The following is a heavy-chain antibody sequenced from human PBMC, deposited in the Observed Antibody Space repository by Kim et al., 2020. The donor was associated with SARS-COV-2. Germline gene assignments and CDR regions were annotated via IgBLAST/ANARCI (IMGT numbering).Heavy chain of an antibody. D-gene: IGHD3-22*01. Sequence: KGRFTISRDNSKNTLYLQMNSLRAEDTAVYYCASLFYYPTSYYYYYGMDVWGQGTTVTVSS. CDR3: ASLFYYPTSYYYYYGMDV. J-gene: IGHJ6*02. V-gene: IGHV3-30*01.